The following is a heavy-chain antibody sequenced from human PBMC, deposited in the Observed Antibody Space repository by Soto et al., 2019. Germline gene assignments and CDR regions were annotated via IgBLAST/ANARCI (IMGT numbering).Heavy chain of an antibody. D-gene: IGHD3-3*01. CDR2: IYYSGST. CDR3: AVRWWLSYRYFDY. Sequence: SETLSLTXTVSGGSISSGDYYWSWIRQPPGKGLEWIGYIYYSGSTYYNPSLKSRVTISVDTSKNQFSLKLSSVTAADTAVYYCAVRWWLSYRYFDYWGQGTLVTVSS. J-gene: IGHJ4*02. V-gene: IGHV4-30-4*01. CDR1: GGSISSGDYY.